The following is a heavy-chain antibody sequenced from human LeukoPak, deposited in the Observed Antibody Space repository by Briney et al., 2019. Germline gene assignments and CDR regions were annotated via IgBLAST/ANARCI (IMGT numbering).Heavy chain of an antibody. J-gene: IGHJ4*02. Sequence: GGSLRLSCAASGFTFSSYAMHWVRQAPGKGLEWVAVISYDGSNKYYADSVKGRFTISRDNSKNTLYLQMNSLRAEDTAVYYCARDPGYGSGSYDYWGQGTLVTVSS. CDR3: ARDPGYGSGSYDY. D-gene: IGHD3-10*01. CDR1: GFTFSSYA. CDR2: ISYDGSNK. V-gene: IGHV3-30-3*01.